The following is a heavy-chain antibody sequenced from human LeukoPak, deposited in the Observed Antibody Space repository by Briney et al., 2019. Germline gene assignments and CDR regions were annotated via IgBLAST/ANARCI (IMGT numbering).Heavy chain of an antibody. Sequence: PGGSLSLSCAASGFTFSGSAMHWVRQASGKGLEWVGRIRSKANSYATAYAASVKGRFTISRDDSKNTAYLQMNSLKPEDTAVYYCTRHNRYSGVFDYWGQGTLVTVSS. CDR2: IRSKANSYAT. J-gene: IGHJ4*02. V-gene: IGHV3-73*01. CDR3: TRHNRYSGVFDY. D-gene: IGHD3-10*01. CDR1: GFTFSGSA.